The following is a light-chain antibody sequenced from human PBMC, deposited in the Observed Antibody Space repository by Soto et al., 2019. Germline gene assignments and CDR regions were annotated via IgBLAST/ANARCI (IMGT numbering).Light chain of an antibody. Sequence: EIVLTQSPVTLSLSPGERATLSCRASQSVSSSLAWYQQKPGQAPRLLIYDASNRATGIPARFSGSGSETDFNLTVSSLDPEDFAVYYCQQRSNWPLSFGGGTKVEIK. V-gene: IGKV3-11*01. CDR1: QSVSSS. CDR3: QQRSNWPLS. J-gene: IGKJ4*01. CDR2: DAS.